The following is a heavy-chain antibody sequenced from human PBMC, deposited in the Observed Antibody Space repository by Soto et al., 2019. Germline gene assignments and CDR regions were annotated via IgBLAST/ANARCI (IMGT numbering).Heavy chain of an antibody. V-gene: IGHV1-3*01. CDR1: GYPFPSFE. CDR3: ARESNHYQDFFQN. J-gene: IGHJ4*02. D-gene: IGHD2-2*01. Sequence: ASVKVSCKTSGYPFPSFEVHWIRQAPGQRPEWMGGISNAGSGNTKYSQKFQDRLTITGDKRATTVYMALSSLTSEDTATYYCARESNHYQDFFQNWGQG. CDR2: ISNAGSGNT.